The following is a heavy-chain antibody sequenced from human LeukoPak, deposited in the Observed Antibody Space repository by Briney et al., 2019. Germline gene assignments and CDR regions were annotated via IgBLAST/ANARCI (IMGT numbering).Heavy chain of an antibody. CDR1: GGTFSSYA. CDR3: AREPSSSWYFWFDP. V-gene: IGHV1-69*05. D-gene: IGHD6-13*01. CDR2: IIPIFGTA. J-gene: IGHJ5*02. Sequence: SVKVSCKASGGTFSSYAISWERQAPGQGLEWMGRIIPIFGTANYAQKFQGRVTLTTDESTSTAYMELSSLRSEDTAVYYCAREPSSSWYFWFDPWGQGTLVTLSS.